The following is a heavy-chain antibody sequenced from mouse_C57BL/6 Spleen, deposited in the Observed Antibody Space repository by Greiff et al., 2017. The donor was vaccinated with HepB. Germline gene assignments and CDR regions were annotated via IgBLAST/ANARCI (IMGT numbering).Heavy chain of an antibody. CDR2: ISSGGDYI. D-gene: IGHD2-5*01. J-gene: IGHJ3*01. V-gene: IGHV5-9-1*02. CDR1: GFTFSSYA. Sequence: EVKLMESGEGSVKPGGSLKLSCAASGFTFSSYAMSWVRQTPEKRLEWVAYISSGGDYIYYADTVKGRFTISRDNARNTLYLQMSSLKSEDTAMYYCTRVGYSNSGFAYWGQGTLVTVSA. CDR3: TRVGYSNSGFAY.